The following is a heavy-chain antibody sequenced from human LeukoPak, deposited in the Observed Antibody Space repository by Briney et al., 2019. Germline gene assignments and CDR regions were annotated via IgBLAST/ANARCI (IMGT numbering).Heavy chain of an antibody. CDR3: AREVVVVPAAHYYYYYMDV. Sequence: PGGSLRLSCAASGCTFSSYGMSWVRQAPGKVLEWVANIKQDGSEKYYVDSVKGRFTISRDNAKNSLYLQMNSLRAEDTAVYYCAREVVVVPAAHYYYYYMDVWGKGTTVTVSS. CDR2: IKQDGSEK. J-gene: IGHJ6*03. CDR1: GCTFSSYG. V-gene: IGHV3-7*01. D-gene: IGHD2-2*01.